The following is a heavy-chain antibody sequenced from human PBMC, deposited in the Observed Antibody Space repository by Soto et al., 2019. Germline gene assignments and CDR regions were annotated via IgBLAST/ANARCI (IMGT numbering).Heavy chain of an antibody. CDR2: VKPNSGDT. CDR1: GYTFTSDD. J-gene: IGHJ3*02. CDR3: ATPRRVRSIAIDAFDI. Sequence: ASVNCYVNTSGYTFTSDDINWVRQATGQVLDCIGWVKPNSGDTGYAQKFQGRVTMTRNTSISTAYMELSSLRSEDTAVYYCATPRRVRSIAIDAFDIWGQGTIVTVSS. V-gene: IGHV1-8*01. D-gene: IGHD2-15*01.